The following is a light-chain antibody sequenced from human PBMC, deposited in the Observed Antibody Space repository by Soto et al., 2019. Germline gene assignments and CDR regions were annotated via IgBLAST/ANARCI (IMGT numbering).Light chain of an antibody. Sequence: QSVLTQPASVSGSPGQSITISCTGTSSDVGGYEYVSWYQQHPGKAPKLMIYDVSNRPSGVSNRFSGSKSGNTASLTISGLQAEDESDYYCSSYTSISTRYVFGTGTKLTVL. CDR2: DVS. V-gene: IGLV2-14*01. CDR3: SSYTSISTRYV. J-gene: IGLJ1*01. CDR1: SSDVGGYEY.